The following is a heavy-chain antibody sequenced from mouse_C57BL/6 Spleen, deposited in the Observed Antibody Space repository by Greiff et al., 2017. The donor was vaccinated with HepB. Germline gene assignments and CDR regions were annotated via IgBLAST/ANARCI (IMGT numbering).Heavy chain of an antibody. CDR3: AREYNWYFDV. CDR2: IYPGGGYT. CDR1: GYTFTNYW. V-gene: IGHV1-63*01. J-gene: IGHJ1*03. D-gene: IGHD1-3*01. Sequence: LQESGAELVRPGTSVKMSCKASGYTFTNYWIGWAKQRPGHGLEWIGDIYPGGGYTNYNEKFKGKATLTADKSSSTAYMQFSSLTSEDSAIYYCAREYNWYFDVWGTGTTVTVSS.